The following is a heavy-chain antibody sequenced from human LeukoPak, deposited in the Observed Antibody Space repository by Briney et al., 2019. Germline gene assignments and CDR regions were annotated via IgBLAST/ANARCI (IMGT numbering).Heavy chain of an antibody. D-gene: IGHD3-9*01. CDR2: INPSGGST. V-gene: IGHV1-46*01. CDR3: ARGLTNDILTGYWMNWFDP. Sequence: ASVKVSCKASGYTFTSYYMHWVRQAPGQGLEWMGIINPSGGSTSYAQKFQGRVTMTRDKSTSTVYMELSSLRSEDTAVYSCARGLTNDILTGYWMNWFDPWGQGTLVTVSS. J-gene: IGHJ5*02. CDR1: GYTFTSYY.